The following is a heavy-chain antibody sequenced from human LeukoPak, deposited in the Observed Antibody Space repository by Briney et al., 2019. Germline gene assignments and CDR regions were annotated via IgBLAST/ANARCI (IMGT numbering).Heavy chain of an antibody. CDR1: GFTFSSYA. J-gene: IGHJ4*02. CDR2: ISGSGGST. D-gene: IGHD3-16*01. Sequence: GGPLRLSCAASGFTFSSYAMNWVRQAPGKGLEWVSAISGSGGSTYNADSVKGWFTISRDNSKNTLYLQMNSLRAEDTAVYYCAKARGELWSTYYFDYWGQGTLITVSS. V-gene: IGHV3-23*01. CDR3: AKARGELWSTYYFDY.